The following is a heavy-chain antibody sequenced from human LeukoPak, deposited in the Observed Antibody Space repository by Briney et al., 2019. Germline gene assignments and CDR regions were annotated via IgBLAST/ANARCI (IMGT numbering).Heavy chain of an antibody. CDR1: GFTFSIHW. J-gene: IGHJ4*02. D-gene: IGHD1-26*01. CDR3: AREGSFSGIYALQY. V-gene: IGHV3-74*01. CDR2: MNTDGTNT. Sequence: SGGSLRLSCAASGFTFSIHWMHWVRQTPGQGLVWVSRMNTDGTNTAYADSVKGRFTISRDNARNTLFLQMNSLSPEDTAVYYCAREGSFSGIYALQYWGQGTVVTVSS.